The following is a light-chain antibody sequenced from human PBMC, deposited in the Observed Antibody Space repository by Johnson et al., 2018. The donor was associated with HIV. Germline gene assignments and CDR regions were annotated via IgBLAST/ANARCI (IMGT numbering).Light chain of an antibody. CDR3: GTWDRILSAGNV. CDR1: SSNIWNNY. Sequence: QSVLTQPPSVSAAPGQKVTISCSGSSSNIWNNYVSWYQQLPGTAPKLLIYENNKRPSGLPDRFSGSKSGTSATLGIPGLQPRDEADSYCGTWDRILSAGNVCGTGTKVTVL. CDR2: ENN. V-gene: IGLV1-51*02. J-gene: IGLJ1*01.